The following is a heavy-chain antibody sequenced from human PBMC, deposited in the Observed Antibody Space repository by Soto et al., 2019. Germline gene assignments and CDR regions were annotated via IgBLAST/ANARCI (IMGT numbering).Heavy chain of an antibody. J-gene: IGHJ4*02. CDR2: ISYDGSNK. V-gene: IGHV3-30*18. CDR3: AKDSGSTYY. Sequence: GGSLRLSCAASGFTFSSYGMHWVRQAPGKGLEWVAVISYDGSNKYYADSVKGRFTISRDNSKNTLYLQMNSLRAEDTAVYYCAKDSGSTYYWGQGTLVTVSS. CDR1: GFTFSSYG. D-gene: IGHD6-25*01.